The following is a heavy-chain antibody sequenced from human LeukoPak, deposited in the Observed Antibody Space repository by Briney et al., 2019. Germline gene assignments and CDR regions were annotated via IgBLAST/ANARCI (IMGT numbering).Heavy chain of an antibody. Sequence: GGSLRLSCAASGLTFKNFAMSWVRQAPGKGLEWLAVTSGDEDSTHYADSVRGQFVISTDNPKNSLFLQMNSLRADDTAVYYCTIDLMTGFSSGWHFGYWGQGTLVTVSS. V-gene: IGHV3-23*01. CDR3: TIDLMTGFSSGWHFGY. J-gene: IGHJ4*02. CDR2: TSGDEDST. CDR1: GLTFKNFA. D-gene: IGHD6-19*01.